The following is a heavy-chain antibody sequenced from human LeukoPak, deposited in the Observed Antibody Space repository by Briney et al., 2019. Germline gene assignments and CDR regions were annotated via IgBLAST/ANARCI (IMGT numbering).Heavy chain of an antibody. Sequence: GASLRLSCAASGFTFSSYAMSWVRQAPGKGLEWVSAISGSGGSTYYADSVKGRFTISRGNSKNTLYLQMNSLRAEDTAVYYCARALEGPNWFDPWGQGTLVTVSS. J-gene: IGHJ5*02. V-gene: IGHV3-23*01. CDR3: ARALEGPNWFDP. CDR2: ISGSGGST. CDR1: GFTFSSYA.